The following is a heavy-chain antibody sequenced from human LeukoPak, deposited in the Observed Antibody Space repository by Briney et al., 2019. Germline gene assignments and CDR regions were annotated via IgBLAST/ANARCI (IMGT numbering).Heavy chain of an antibody. CDR2: INTSGTT. CDR3: ARGLSASYDFNWFDS. D-gene: IGHD2/OR15-2a*01. J-gene: IGHJ5*01. V-gene: IGHV4-4*07. CDR1: GGSISGYY. Sequence: MPSETLSLICTVSGGSISGYYWSWIRRPAGKGPEWMGRINTSGTTRYDPSLKSRVTMSVDTSKNQFSLKLTSVTAADTAVYYCARGLSASYDFNWFDSWGQGTLVTVSS.